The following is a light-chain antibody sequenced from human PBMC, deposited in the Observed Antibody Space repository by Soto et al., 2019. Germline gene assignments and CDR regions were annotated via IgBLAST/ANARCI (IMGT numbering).Light chain of an antibody. CDR3: QQYDSYPLT. V-gene: IGKV1-5*03. Sequence: DIQMTQSPSTLSGSVGERVTITCRASQTISSLLAWYQQKPGKARKLLIYKASDLENGVPSRFSGSGSGTEFALTISSLQPDDFATYYCQQYDSYPLTFGGGTKVDIK. CDR2: KAS. CDR1: QTISSL. J-gene: IGKJ4*01.